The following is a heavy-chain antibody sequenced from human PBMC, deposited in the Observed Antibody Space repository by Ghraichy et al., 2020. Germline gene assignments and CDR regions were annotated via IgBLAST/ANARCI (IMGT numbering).Heavy chain of an antibody. CDR2: IKQDGSEK. V-gene: IGHV3-7*03. CDR1: GFTFSSYW. CDR3: ARSYCSSTSCLPNWYFDL. D-gene: IGHD2-2*01. Sequence: GGSLRLSCAASGFTFSSYWMSWVRQAPGKGLEWVANIKQDGSEKYYVDSVKGRFTISRDNAKNSLYLQMNSLRAEATAVYYCARSYCSSTSCLPNWYFDLWGRGTLSTVSS. J-gene: IGHJ2*01.